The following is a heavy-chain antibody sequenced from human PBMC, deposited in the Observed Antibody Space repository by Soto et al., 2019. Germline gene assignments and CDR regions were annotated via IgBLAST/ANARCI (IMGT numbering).Heavy chain of an antibody. Sequence: GGSLRLSCAASGFTFTSFAISWVRQAPGTGLEWVAPISGTGSTTYYGASVTGRFTVSRDNSKNMVYLQMKSLRPEDTAVYFFAKWPARVTDQIVNFCGEGIQVTVSS. CDR3: AKWPARVTDQIVNF. V-gene: IGHV3-23*01. CDR2: ISGTGSTT. D-gene: IGHD2-21*02. J-gene: IGHJ4*02. CDR1: GFTFTSFA.